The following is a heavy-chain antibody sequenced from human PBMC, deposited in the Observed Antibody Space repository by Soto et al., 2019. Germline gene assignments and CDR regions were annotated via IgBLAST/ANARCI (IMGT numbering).Heavy chain of an antibody. Sequence: QLQLQESGPGLVKPSETLSLTCTVSGGSISSSSYYWGWIRQPPGKGLEWIGSIYYSGSTYYNPSLKDGVTITVDTSKNKYSQKLSAVTAADTAGYYCAIAQGGEVRGGSYGYRGQGTLVTVSS. CDR1: GGSISSSSYY. J-gene: IGHJ4*02. CDR2: IYYSGST. CDR3: AIAQGGEVRGGSYGY. V-gene: IGHV4-39*01. D-gene: IGHD1-26*01.